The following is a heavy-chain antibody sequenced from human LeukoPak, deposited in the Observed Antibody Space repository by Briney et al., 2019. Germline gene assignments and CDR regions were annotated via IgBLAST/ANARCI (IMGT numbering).Heavy chain of an antibody. CDR3: AKGPWDLPHAFDI. Sequence: GGSLRLSFAASGFTFSSYAMSGVGQAPGKGLECASPMTGSGSITRYADSVKGRFIISRDNSKNTLYLQMNSLRAEDTAIYYCAKGPWDLPHAFDIWGLGTMVTVSS. D-gene: IGHD1-26*01. J-gene: IGHJ3*02. V-gene: IGHV3-23*01. CDR2: MTGSGSIT. CDR1: GFTFSSYA.